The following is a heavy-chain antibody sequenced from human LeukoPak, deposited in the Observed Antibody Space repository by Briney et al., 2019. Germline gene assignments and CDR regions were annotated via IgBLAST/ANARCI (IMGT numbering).Heavy chain of an antibody. CDR2: INPSGGST. V-gene: IGHV1-46*01. J-gene: IGHJ5*02. D-gene: IGHD3-22*01. CDR1: GYTFTSYY. CDR3: ARGYNYYDSSGYYYDWFDP. Sequence: ASVKVSCKASGYTFTSYYMHWVRQAPGQGLEWMGIINPSGGSTSYAQKFQGRVTMTRDTSTSTVYMELSSLRSEDTAVYYCARGYNYYDSSGYYYDWFDPWGQGTLVTVSS.